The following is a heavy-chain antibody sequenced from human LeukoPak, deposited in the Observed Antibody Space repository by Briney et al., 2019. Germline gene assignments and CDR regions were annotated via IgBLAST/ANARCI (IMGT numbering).Heavy chain of an antibody. Sequence: GGFLRPSCVVAGGTCSDHCGGWVRQAARKGLEWVGRNKNKGNSYTTEYAASVTGIFTISRDDSKNSLYLQMNSLKTEDTAVYYCARENRRPSYYYGMDVWGQGTTVTVSS. V-gene: IGHV3-72*01. J-gene: IGHJ6*02. D-gene: IGHD2/OR15-2a*01. CDR1: GGTCSDHC. CDR2: NKNKGNSYTT. CDR3: ARENRRPSYYYGMDV.